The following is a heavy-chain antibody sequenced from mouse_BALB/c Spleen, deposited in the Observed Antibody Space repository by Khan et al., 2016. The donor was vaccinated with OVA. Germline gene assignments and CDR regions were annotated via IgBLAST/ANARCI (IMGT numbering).Heavy chain of an antibody. CDR1: GYTFTNYF. D-gene: IGHD1-1*01. Sequence: QVRLQQSGAELVRPGASVKLSCKASGYTFTNYFINWVKQRPGQGLEWIGNIYPSDGYTTYNQKFKDTATLTVDTSSSTAYMHLSSPTSDDSAVYYCTRDGSSYDAMDYWGQGTSVTVSS. CDR2: IYPSDGYT. CDR3: TRDGSSYDAMDY. V-gene: IGHV1S127*01. J-gene: IGHJ4*01.